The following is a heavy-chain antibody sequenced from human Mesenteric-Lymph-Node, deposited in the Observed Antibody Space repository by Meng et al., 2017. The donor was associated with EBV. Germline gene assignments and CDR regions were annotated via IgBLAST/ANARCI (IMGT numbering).Heavy chain of an antibody. CDR3: ATQAGNNSGWSPYYFDY. CDR2: IIPIFGTA. Sequence: QVQLVQSGAEVKKPXSSVTVSFKASGDTFSNYAISWVRQAPGQGLEWMGGIIPIFGTANYAQKFQGRVTITADESTSTAYMELSSLRSEDTAVYYCATQAGNNSGWSPYYFDYWGQGTLVTVSS. J-gene: IGHJ4*02. V-gene: IGHV1-69*01. D-gene: IGHD6-19*01. CDR1: GDTFSNYA.